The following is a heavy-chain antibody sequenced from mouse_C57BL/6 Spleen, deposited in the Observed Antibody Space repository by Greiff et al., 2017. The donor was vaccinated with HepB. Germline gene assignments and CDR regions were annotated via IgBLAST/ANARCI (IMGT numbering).Heavy chain of an antibody. CDR1: GYTFTSYW. CDR2: IYPGSGST. Sequence: QVQLQQPGAELVKPGASVKMSCKASGYTFTSYWITWVKQRPGQGLEWIGDIYPGSGSTNYNEKFKSKATLTVDTSSSTAYMQLSSLTSEDSAVYYCARRGYYGSRIHWYFDVWGTGTTVTVSS. V-gene: IGHV1-55*01. J-gene: IGHJ1*03. CDR3: ARRGYYGSRIHWYFDV. D-gene: IGHD1-1*01.